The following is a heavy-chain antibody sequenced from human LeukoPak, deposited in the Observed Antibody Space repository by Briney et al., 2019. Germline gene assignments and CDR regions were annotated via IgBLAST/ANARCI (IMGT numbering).Heavy chain of an antibody. CDR2: ISSSSSYI. CDR3: AKDVDDSVPDAFDI. CDR1: GFTFSSYS. V-gene: IGHV3-21*04. D-gene: IGHD3-10*01. Sequence: GGSLRLSCAASGFTFSSYSMNWVRQAPGKGLEWVSSISSSSSYIYYADSVKGRFTISRDNAKNSLYLQMNSLRAEDTAVYYCAKDVDDSVPDAFDIWGQGTMVTVSS. J-gene: IGHJ3*02.